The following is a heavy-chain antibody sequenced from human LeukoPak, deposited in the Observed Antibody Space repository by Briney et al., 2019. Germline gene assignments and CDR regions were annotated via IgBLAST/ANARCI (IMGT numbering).Heavy chain of an antibody. CDR2: IKQDGSEK. CDR3: ARVRRIAVAGTFDY. CDR1: GFAFSSYW. D-gene: IGHD6-19*01. J-gene: IGHJ4*02. V-gene: IGHV3-7*01. Sequence: GGSLRLSCAASGFAFSSYWMSWVRQAPGKGLEWVANIKQDGSEKYYVDSVKGRFTISRDNAKNSLYLQMNSLRAEDTAVYYCARVRRIAVAGTFDYWGQGTLVTVSS.